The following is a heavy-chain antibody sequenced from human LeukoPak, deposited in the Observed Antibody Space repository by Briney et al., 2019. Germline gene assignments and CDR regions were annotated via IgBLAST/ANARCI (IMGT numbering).Heavy chain of an antibody. D-gene: IGHD6-13*01. J-gene: IGHJ4*02. CDR1: GGSITTTNW. Sequence: PSETLSLTCGVSGGSITTTNWWSWIRQHPGKGLECIGYISYSESTYYNPSLKSRVTISVDTSKNQFSLKLSSVTAADTAVYYCATGSSSWYGYWGQGTLVTVSS. V-gene: IGHV4-31*11. CDR3: ATGSSSWYGY. CDR2: ISYSEST.